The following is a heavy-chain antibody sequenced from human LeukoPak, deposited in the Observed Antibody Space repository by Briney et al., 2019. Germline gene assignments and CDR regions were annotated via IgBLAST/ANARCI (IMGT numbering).Heavy chain of an antibody. CDR1: RFSLSSYE. Sequence: GGSLRLSCAAARFSLSSYEMNWVRQAPGKGLEWISYISSSGFTMYYADSVKGRFTTSRDNAKNSLYLQMNSLRAEDTAVYYCARNSGSYYNWFDSWGQGTLVTVSS. CDR3: ARNSGSYYNWFDS. V-gene: IGHV3-48*03. D-gene: IGHD1-26*01. CDR2: ISSSGFTM. J-gene: IGHJ5*01.